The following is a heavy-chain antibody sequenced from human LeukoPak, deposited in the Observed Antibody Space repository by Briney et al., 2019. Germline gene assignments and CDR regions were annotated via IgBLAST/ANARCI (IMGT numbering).Heavy chain of an antibody. CDR3: ARDGSPFYASSGYYYEVY. Sequence: GASVKVSCKASGYTFTGYYLHWVRQAPGQGLEWMGRINPNSGGTNYAQKFQGRVTMTRDTSISTAYMELSRLRSDDTAMYYCARDGSPFYASSGYYYEVYWGQGTLVTVSS. V-gene: IGHV1-2*06. CDR2: INPNSGGT. CDR1: GYTFTGYY. J-gene: IGHJ4*02. D-gene: IGHD3-22*01.